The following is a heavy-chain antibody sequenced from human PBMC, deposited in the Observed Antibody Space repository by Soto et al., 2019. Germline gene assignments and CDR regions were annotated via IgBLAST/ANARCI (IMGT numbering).Heavy chain of an antibody. D-gene: IGHD5-12*01. Sequence: SETLSLTCTVSGGSISSYYWSWIRQPPGKGLEWIGYIYYSGSTNYNPSLKSRVTISVDTSKNQFSLKLSSVTAADTAVYYWARHGDGYNKRGIDYWGQGTLVTVSS. V-gene: IGHV4-59*08. CDR1: GGSISSYY. CDR2: IYYSGST. J-gene: IGHJ4*02. CDR3: ARHGDGYNKRGIDY.